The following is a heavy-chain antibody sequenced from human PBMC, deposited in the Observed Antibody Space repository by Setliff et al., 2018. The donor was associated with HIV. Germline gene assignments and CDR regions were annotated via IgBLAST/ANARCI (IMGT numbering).Heavy chain of an antibody. CDR2: IYQSGST. CDR1: HYSINSEYY. D-gene: IGHD3-16*01. V-gene: IGHV4-38-2*02. CDR3: ARLDTIMLYSDC. Sequence: PSETLSLTCTVSHYSINSEYYWGWFRQPPGKGLEYIGSIYQSGSTYCSPSLKSRVSMSIDTSKDQFSLRLKSLTASDTAVYYCARLDTIMLYSDCWGQGTLVTV. J-gene: IGHJ4*02.